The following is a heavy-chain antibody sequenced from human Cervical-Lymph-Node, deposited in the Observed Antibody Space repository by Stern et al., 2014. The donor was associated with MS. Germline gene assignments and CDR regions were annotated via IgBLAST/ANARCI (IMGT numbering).Heavy chain of an antibody. CDR2: IWYDGTSQ. CDR3: ARQYVNGQNCFDP. J-gene: IGHJ5*02. CDR1: GFTFSAFG. D-gene: IGHD2-8*01. V-gene: IGHV3-33*01. Sequence: QVQLVQSGGGVVQPGRSLRLSCTGSGFTFSAFGIHWVRQAPGKGLEWVAGIWYDGTSQYYRDSVKGRFTISRDNSKNTVYLQMNSLRVEDTAIFYCARQYVNGQNCFDPWGQGTLVTVSS.